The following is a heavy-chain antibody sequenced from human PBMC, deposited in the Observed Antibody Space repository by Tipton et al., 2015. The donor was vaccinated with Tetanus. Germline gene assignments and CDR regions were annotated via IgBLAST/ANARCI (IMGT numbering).Heavy chain of an antibody. CDR1: GGTFSSYA. Sequence: QSGAEVKKPGSSVKVSCKASGGTFSSYAISWVRQAPGQGLEWMGGIIPIFGTANYAQKFQSRVTITADESTSTAYMELGSLRSEDMAVYYCARVPYYYERGPFDDWGQGTLVTVSS. D-gene: IGHD3-10*02. CDR3: ARVPYYYERGPFDD. CDR2: IIPIFGTA. J-gene: IGHJ4*02. V-gene: IGHV1-69*01.